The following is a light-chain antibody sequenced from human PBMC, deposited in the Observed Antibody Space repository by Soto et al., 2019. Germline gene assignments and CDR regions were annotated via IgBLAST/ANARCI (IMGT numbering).Light chain of an antibody. CDR3: QQSNTSPPT. CDR2: AAS. V-gene: IGKV1-9*01. J-gene: IGKJ4*02. Sequence: DISMTQSPCSLFASVGDRVTITCRAGQSISSYLAWYQQKPGQAPNLLIYAASTLQAGVPSRFRGSGSGTEFTLTISSLQPEDFATYYCQQSNTSPPTFGEGTKVDIK. CDR1: QSISSY.